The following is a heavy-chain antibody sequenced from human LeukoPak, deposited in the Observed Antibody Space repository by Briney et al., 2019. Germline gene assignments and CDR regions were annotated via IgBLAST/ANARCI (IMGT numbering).Heavy chain of an antibody. V-gene: IGHV3-33*01. D-gene: IGHD6-19*01. CDR1: GFTFSSYG. Sequence: GGSLRLSCAASGFTFSSYGMHWVRQAPVKGLEWVAVIWYDGSNKYYADSVKGRFTISRDNSKNTLYLQMNSLRAEDTAVYYCARYSSGWTRGVYYYYYAMDVWGKGTTVTVSS. CDR3: ARYSSGWTRGVYYYYYAMDV. J-gene: IGHJ6*04. CDR2: IWYDGSNK.